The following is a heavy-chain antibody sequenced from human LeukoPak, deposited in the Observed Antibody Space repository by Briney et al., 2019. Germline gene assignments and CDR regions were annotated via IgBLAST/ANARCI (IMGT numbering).Heavy chain of an antibody. Sequence: GGSLRLSCAASGFTFSSYEMNWVRQAPGKGLEWVSYISSSGSTIYYADSVKGRFTISRDNAKNSLYLQMNSLRAGDTAVYYCARIRSNYRGYFDYWGQGTLVTVSS. V-gene: IGHV3-48*03. D-gene: IGHD4-11*01. J-gene: IGHJ4*02. CDR2: ISSSGSTI. CDR3: ARIRSNYRGYFDY. CDR1: GFTFSSYE.